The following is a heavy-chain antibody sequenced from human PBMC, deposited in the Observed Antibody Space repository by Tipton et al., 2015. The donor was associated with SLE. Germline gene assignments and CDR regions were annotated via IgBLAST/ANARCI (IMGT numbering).Heavy chain of an antibody. J-gene: IGHJ5*02. CDR1: GASITSRSYY. CDR2: IFTGDST. D-gene: IGHD3-3*01. Sequence: TLSLTCTVSGASITSRSYYWTWLRQPAGKGLEWIGRIFTGDSTDYNPSLRSRVTISVDTSKNQVSLWLTSVTAADTALYYCATGVGYKNNWFEAWGQGTLVAVSS. V-gene: IGHV4-61*02. CDR3: ATGVGYKNNWFEA.